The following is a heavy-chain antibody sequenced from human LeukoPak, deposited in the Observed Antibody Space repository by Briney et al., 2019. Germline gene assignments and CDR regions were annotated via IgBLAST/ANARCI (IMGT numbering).Heavy chain of an antibody. Sequence: SETLSLTCTVSGGSISSRSYYWGWIRQPPGKGLEWIGSISYSGSTYYNPSLKSRVTISKDTSKNQFSLKLSSVTAADTAVYYCARLWSTDCSGGSCPHQPNYWGQGTLVTVSS. V-gene: IGHV4-39*01. CDR2: ISYSGST. J-gene: IGHJ4*02. CDR3: ARLWSTDCSGGSCPHQPNY. D-gene: IGHD2-15*01. CDR1: GGSISSRSYY.